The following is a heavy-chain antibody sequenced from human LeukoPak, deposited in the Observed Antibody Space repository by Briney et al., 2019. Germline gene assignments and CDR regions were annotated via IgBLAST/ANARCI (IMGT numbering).Heavy chain of an antibody. CDR2: IIPILGIA. Sequence: SVMVSCKASGGTFSSYAISWVRQAPGQGLEWMGRIIPILGIANYAQKFQGRVTITADKSTSTAYMELSSLRSEDTAVYYCARGGTTVTTYYYYGMDVWGQGTTVSVSS. CDR3: ARGGTTVTTYYYYGMDV. CDR1: GGTFSSYA. J-gene: IGHJ6*02. V-gene: IGHV1-69*04. D-gene: IGHD4-17*01.